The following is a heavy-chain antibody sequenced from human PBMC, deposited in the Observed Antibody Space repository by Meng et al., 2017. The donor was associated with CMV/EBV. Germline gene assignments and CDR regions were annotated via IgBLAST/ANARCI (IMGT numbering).Heavy chain of an antibody. CDR3: AREVGAPYFDM. CDR1: GASVSRGYY. J-gene: IGHJ3*02. Sequence: SETLSLTCAVSGASVSRGYYWAWIRQPPGKRLEWIGSIADSRNTYYTPSLQSRVTIAVDTSKNQFSLKLTSVTAADTAVYFCAREVGAPYFDMWGQGTTVTAS. CDR2: IADSRNT. D-gene: IGHD1-26*01. V-gene: IGHV4-38-2*02.